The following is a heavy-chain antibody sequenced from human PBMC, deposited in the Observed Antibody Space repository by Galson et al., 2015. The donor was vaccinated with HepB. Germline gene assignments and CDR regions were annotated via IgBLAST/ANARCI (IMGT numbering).Heavy chain of an antibody. V-gene: IGHV3-30*04. CDR2: ISYDGSNK. CDR1: GFTFSSYA. J-gene: IGHJ4*02. CDR3: ARSSRGWLFDY. Sequence: SLRLSCAASGFTFSSYAMHWVRQAPGKGLEWVAVISYDGSNKYYADSVKGRFTISRDNSKNTLYLQMNSLRAEDTAVYYCARSSRGWLFDYWGQGTLVTVSS. D-gene: IGHD5-18*01.